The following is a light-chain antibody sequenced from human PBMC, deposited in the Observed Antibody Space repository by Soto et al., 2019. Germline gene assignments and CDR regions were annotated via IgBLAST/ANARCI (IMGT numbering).Light chain of an antibody. Sequence: DIQMTQSPSTLSASVGDRVTITCRASQSISSWLAWYQQRPGKAPKLLIYDASSLQSGVPSRFSGSGSGTDFTLTISSLQPEDFATYSCQQSYSTPRTFGQGTKVDIK. V-gene: IGKV1-39*01. CDR2: DAS. J-gene: IGKJ1*01. CDR3: QQSYSTPRT. CDR1: QSISSW.